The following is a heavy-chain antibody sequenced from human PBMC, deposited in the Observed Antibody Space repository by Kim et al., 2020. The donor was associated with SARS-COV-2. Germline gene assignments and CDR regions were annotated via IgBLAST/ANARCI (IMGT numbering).Heavy chain of an antibody. V-gene: IGHV3-30-3*01. CDR3: ARGGSGATDFFDY. D-gene: IGHD1-26*01. CDR1: GFTFSSYA. Sequence: GGSLRLSCAASGFTFSSYAMHWVRQAPGKGLEWVAVISYDGSNKYYADSVKGRFTISRDNSKNTLYLQMNSLRAEDTAVYYCARGGSGATDFFDYWGQGTLVTVSS. J-gene: IGHJ4*02. CDR2: ISYDGSNK.